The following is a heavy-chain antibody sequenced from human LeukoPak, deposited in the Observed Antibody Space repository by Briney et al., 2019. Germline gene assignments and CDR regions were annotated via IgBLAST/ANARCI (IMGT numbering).Heavy chain of an antibody. J-gene: IGHJ5*02. CDR3: ASADYGGNNWFDP. CDR2: IIPIFGTA. CDR1: GGTFSSYA. V-gene: IGHV1-69*05. Sequence: GASVKVSCKASGGTFSSYAISWVRQAPGQGLEWMGGIIPIFGTANYAQEFQGRVTITTDESTSTAYMELSSLRSEDTAVYYCASADYGGNNWFDPWGQGTLVTVSS. D-gene: IGHD4-23*01.